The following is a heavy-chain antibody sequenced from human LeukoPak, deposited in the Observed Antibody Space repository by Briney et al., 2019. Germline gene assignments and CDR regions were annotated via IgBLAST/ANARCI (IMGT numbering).Heavy chain of an antibody. CDR1: GFTFSSYG. J-gene: IGHJ4*02. CDR3: ARDRGSGWYNFFDH. D-gene: IGHD6-19*01. V-gene: IGHV3-33*01. CDR2: IWYDGSNK. Sequence: GGSLRLSCAASGFTFSSYGMHWVRRAPGKGLEWVAFIWYDGSNKYYADSVKGRLTIPRDNSKNTLYLQMNSLRAEDTAVYYCARDRGSGWYNFFDHWRQGTLVRVSS.